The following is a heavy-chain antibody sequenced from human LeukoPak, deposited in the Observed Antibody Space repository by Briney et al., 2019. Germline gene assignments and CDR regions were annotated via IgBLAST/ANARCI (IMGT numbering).Heavy chain of an antibody. V-gene: IGHV3-23*01. J-gene: IGHJ6*03. CDR1: GFTFSSSA. CDR3: AKVKWLAGSYYYYYMDV. D-gene: IGHD6-19*01. Sequence: PGGSLRLSCAASGFTFSSSAMSWVRQAPGKGLEWVSGISGSGGSTYYADSVKGRCTIPRDNSKNTLYLQMNRLRAEDTAVYYRAKVKWLAGSYYYYYMDVWGKGTTVTISS. CDR2: ISGSGGST.